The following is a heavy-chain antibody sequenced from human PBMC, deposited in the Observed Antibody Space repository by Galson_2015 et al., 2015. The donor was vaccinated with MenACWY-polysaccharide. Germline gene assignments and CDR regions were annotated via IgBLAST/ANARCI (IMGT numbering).Heavy chain of an antibody. CDR3: AKNTSQAAGSAPYYYGLDV. Sequence: TLSLTCNVSGDSTRSGGYYWSWIRQHPGKGLEWMGYIHYRGSTSYNPSLKSRLLISGDASNGQFSLKLSSVTAADTAVYYCAKNTSQAAGSAPYYYGLDVWGLGTTVTVSS. CDR1: GDSTRSGGYY. V-gene: IGHV4-31*03. D-gene: IGHD6-13*01. CDR2: IHYRGST. J-gene: IGHJ6*02.